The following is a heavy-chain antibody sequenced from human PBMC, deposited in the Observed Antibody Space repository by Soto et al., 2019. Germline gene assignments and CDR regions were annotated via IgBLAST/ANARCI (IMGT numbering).Heavy chain of an antibody. CDR2: IYWDDDK. D-gene: IGHD1-1*01. Sequence: QITLQESGPTRVKPTQTLALTCTFSGFSLSTSGVGVGWIRQPPGKALEWLAFIYWDDDKRYSPSLKSRLTITKDTSRNQVVLTMTHMDPVETASYYCSHRAGLQGNCDGGYFAYWGLGSLITVSS. J-gene: IGHJ4*02. CDR1: GFSLSTSGVG. V-gene: IGHV2-5*02. CDR3: SHRAGLQGNCDGGYFAY.